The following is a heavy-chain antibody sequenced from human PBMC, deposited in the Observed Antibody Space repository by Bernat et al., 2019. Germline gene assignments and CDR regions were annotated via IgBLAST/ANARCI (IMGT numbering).Heavy chain of an antibody. D-gene: IGHD2-15*01. J-gene: IGHJ4*02. CDR3: ARARGYCSGGSCYYDFDY. Sequence: EVQLVESGGGLVQPGGSLRLSCAASGFTFSGYWMHWVRQAPGEGLVWVSRISSDGSHTTYADSVKGRFTISRDNAKNTLYLQMNGLRAEDTAVYYCARARGYCSGGSCYYDFDYWGQGTLVTVSS. CDR2: ISSDGSHT. CDR1: GFTFSGYW. V-gene: IGHV3-74*02.